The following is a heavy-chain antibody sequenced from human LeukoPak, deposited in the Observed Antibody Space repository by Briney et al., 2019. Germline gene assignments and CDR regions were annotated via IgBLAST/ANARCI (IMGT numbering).Heavy chain of an antibody. CDR1: GGTFSSYA. Sequence: ASVKVSCKASGGTFSSYAISWVRQAPGQGLEWMGGIIPIFGTANYAQKFQGRVTITADESTSTAYMELSSLRSEDTAVYYCARGGYDFWSGYYWYFDFWGQGTLVTVSS. J-gene: IGHJ4*02. V-gene: IGHV1-69*01. D-gene: IGHD3-3*01. CDR2: IIPIFGTA. CDR3: ARGGYDFWSGYYWYFDF.